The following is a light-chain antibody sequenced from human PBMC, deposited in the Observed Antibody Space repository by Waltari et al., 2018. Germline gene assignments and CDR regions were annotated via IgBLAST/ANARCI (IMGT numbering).Light chain of an antibody. J-gene: IGLJ2*01. CDR3: GTWDNNLSALV. CDR2: ETE. Sequence: QSVLTQPPSVSAAPGQKVTIPCSGSTSNTGNNYVPVYQQLPGAAPKVFIYETEKRPSGIPDRFSGSKSGTSASLGITGLQTGDEAAYYCGTWDNNLSALVFGGGTKLTVL. CDR1: TSNTGNNY. V-gene: IGLV1-51*02.